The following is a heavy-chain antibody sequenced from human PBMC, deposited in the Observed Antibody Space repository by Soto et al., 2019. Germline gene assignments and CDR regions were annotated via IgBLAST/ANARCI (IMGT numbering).Heavy chain of an antibody. CDR3: AKFEGPLTIFGGKDY. J-gene: IGHJ4*02. D-gene: IGHD3-3*01. V-gene: IGHV3-30*18. Sequence: QVQLVESGGGVVQPGRSLRLSCAASGFNFNIFGLHWVRQTPGKGLEWVAVISYDSTIKYHADSVKGRFTITRDNAKSTLYLQMDSLRTEDTAIYWGAKFEGPLTIFGGKDYWGQGALVTVSS. CDR1: GFNFNIFG. CDR2: ISYDSTIK.